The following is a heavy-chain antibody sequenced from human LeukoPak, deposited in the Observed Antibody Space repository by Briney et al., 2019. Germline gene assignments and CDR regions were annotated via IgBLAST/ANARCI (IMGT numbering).Heavy chain of an antibody. Sequence: GGSLRLSCAASGFTFSTAWMTWVRQARGKGLEWVGRSKSKTDGETADYAAPVKGRFTISRDDSKNTLYLQMNSLKTEDTAVYYCTTDSPLGTIMPWGQGTLVTVSS. CDR2: SKSKTDGETA. CDR1: GFTFSTAW. J-gene: IGHJ5*02. D-gene: IGHD3-16*01. CDR3: TTDSPLGTIMP. V-gene: IGHV3-15*01.